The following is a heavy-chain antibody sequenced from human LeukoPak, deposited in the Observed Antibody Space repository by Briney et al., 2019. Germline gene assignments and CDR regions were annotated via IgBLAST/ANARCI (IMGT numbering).Heavy chain of an antibody. CDR1: GGSISRSIYS. D-gene: IGHD2-2*01. J-gene: IGHJ2*01. CDR2: TYNSGST. CDR3: ARTHCSTASCYAGATAYFDL. V-gene: IGHV4-39*01. Sequence: SETLSLTCTVSGGSISRSIYSWGWIRQPPGKGLEWIGTTYNSGSTYYSPSLKRRVTISVDTSKNQFSLKLSSVTAADTAVFYCARTHCSTASCYAGATAYFDLWGRGTLVSVSS.